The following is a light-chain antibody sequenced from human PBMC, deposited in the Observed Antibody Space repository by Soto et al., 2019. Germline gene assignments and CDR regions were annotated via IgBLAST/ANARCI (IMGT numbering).Light chain of an antibody. CDR1: SRDVDAYDF. Sequence: QSALTQPRSVSGSPGQSVAISCTGTSRDVDAYDFVSWYQHHPGKAPKLIISEVSKRPSGVSHRFSGSKSGNTASLTISGLQAEDEADYFYCSFAGSFYVFGTGIKLTVL. CDR3: CSFAGSFYV. V-gene: IGLV2-11*01. CDR2: EVS. J-gene: IGLJ1*01.